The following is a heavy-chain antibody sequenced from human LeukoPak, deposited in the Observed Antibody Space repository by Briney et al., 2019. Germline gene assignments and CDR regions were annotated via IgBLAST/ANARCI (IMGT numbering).Heavy chain of an antibody. J-gene: IGHJ4*02. D-gene: IGHD6-19*01. Sequence: PGGSLRLSCAASGFTFSSYWMSRVRQAPGKGLEWVANIKQDGSEKYYVDSVKGRFTISRDNAKNSLYLQMNSLRAEDTAVYYCARRRSGYSSGSFDYWGQGTLVTVSS. CDR2: IKQDGSEK. CDR3: ARRRSGYSSGSFDY. CDR1: GFTFSSYW. V-gene: IGHV3-7*01.